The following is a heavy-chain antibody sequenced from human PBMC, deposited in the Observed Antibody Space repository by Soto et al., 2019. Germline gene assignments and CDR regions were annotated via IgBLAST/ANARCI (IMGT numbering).Heavy chain of an antibody. CDR2: INHSGST. CDR3: ARGAKSMVRGVIGYYYGMDV. D-gene: IGHD3-10*01. CDR1: GGSFSGYY. V-gene: IGHV4-34*01. J-gene: IGHJ6*02. Sequence: SETLSLTCAVYGGSFSGYYWSWIRQPPGKGLEWIGEINHSGSTNYNPSLKSRVTISVDTSKNQFSLKLSSVTAADTAVYYCARGAKSMVRGVIGYYYGMDVWGQGTTVTVSS.